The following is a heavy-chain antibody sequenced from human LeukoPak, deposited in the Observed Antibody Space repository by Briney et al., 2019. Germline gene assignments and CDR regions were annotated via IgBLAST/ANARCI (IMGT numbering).Heavy chain of an antibody. CDR3: ARAAIGWYYIDY. V-gene: IGHV1-46*01. D-gene: IGHD6-19*01. CDR2: INPSGGST. J-gene: IGHJ4*02. Sequence: ASVKVSCKTSVYTFTSYRMYWVRQAPGHGLEWMGIINPSGGSTSYAQKFQGRVTVTGDTSTSTVYMELSSLRPEDTAVYYCARAAIGWYYIDYWGQGTLVTVSS. CDR1: VYTFTSYR.